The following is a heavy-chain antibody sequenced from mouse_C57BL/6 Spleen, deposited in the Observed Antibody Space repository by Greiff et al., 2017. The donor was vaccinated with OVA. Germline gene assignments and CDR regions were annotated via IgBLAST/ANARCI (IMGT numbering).Heavy chain of an antibody. V-gene: IGHV5-17*01. CDR2: ISSGSSTI. CDR3: ARSYGSSYAMDY. J-gene: IGHJ4*01. Sequence: VQLKESGGGLVKPGGSLKLSCAASGFTFSDYGMHWVRQAPEKGLEWVAYISSGSSTIYYADTVKGRFTISRDNAKNTLFLQMTSLRSEDTAMYYCARSYGSSYAMDYWGQGTSVTVSS. CDR1: GFTFSDYG. D-gene: IGHD1-1*01.